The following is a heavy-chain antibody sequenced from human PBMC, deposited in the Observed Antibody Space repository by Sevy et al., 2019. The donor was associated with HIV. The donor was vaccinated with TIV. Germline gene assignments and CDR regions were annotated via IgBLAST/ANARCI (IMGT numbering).Heavy chain of an antibody. CDR3: ARVSFSSTCDYFYCGMGV. V-gene: IGHV3-33*08. J-gene: IGHJ6*02. Sequence: GGSLTLSCAASGFTFSDYYMSWIRQAPGKGLEWVAVIWYDGSNKYYADSVKGRSAISRDNTGNTLNLQKNNLRADDTAVYFCARVSFSSTCDYFYCGMGVWGHGTTVTVSS. D-gene: IGHD2-2*01. CDR1: GFTFSDYY. CDR2: IWYDGSNK.